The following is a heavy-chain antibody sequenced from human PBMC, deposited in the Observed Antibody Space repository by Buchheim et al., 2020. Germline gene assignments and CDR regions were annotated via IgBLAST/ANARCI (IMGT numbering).Heavy chain of an antibody. D-gene: IGHD2-15*01. CDR3: TNIGYCIGGTCYAWPLDY. J-gene: IGHJ4*02. V-gene: IGHV3-23*01. Sequence: EVQLLESGGGLAQPRGSLRLSCAASGFTFSSYAMNWVRQVPGKGLEWVSGISGSGGTTYYADSVKGRLTVFRDNSKNTLYLQMNSLRAEDTAVYYCTNIGYCIGGTCYAWPLDYWGLGTL. CDR2: ISGSGGTT. CDR1: GFTFSSYA.